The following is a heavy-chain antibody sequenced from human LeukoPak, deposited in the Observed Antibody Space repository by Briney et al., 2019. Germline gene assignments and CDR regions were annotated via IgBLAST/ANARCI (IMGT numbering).Heavy chain of an antibody. J-gene: IGHJ6*02. D-gene: IGHD3-3*01. Sequence: SETLSLTCTVSGGSISSYYWSWIRQPPGKGLEWIGYIYYSGSTNYNPSLKSRVTISVDTSKNQFSLKLSPVTAADTAVYYCARHGYDFWSGYYSVYGMDVWGQGTTVTVSS. CDR2: IYYSGST. CDR3: ARHGYDFWSGYYSVYGMDV. V-gene: IGHV4-59*08. CDR1: GGSISSYY.